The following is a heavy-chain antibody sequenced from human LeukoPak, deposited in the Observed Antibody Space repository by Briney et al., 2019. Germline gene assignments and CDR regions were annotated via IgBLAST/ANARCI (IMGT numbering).Heavy chain of an antibody. CDR3: AKKVVVGATSPYSDFQD. Sequence: PGRSLRLSCAASGFTFSRYAGHWVRQAPGKGLEWVAVISSDGSIQYHADSVKGRFSISRDNSKNTLYLQMNSLRAEDTALYYCAKKVVVGATSPYSDFQDWGQGTLVTVSS. V-gene: IGHV3-30-3*02. CDR2: ISSDGSIQ. J-gene: IGHJ1*01. CDR1: GFTFSRYA. D-gene: IGHD1-26*01.